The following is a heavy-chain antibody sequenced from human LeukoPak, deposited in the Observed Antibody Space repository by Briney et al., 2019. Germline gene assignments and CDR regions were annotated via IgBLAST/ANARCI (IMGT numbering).Heavy chain of an antibody. CDR2: ISSSSYI. Sequence: KAGGSLRLSCAASGFTFSSYSMNWVRQAPGKGLEWVSSISSSSYIYYADSVKGRFTISRDNAKNSLYLQMNSLRAEDTAVYYCARGYCSSTSCLGGKNWFDPWGQGTLVTVSS. CDR3: ARGYCSSTSCLGGKNWFDP. D-gene: IGHD2-2*01. V-gene: IGHV3-21*01. J-gene: IGHJ5*02. CDR1: GFTFSSYS.